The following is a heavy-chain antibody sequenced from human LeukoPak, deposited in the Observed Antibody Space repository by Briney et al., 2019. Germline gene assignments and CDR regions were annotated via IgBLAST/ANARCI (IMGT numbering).Heavy chain of an antibody. V-gene: IGHV3-53*01. CDR2: IYSGGST. J-gene: IGHJ6*03. D-gene: IGHD2-15*01. CDR1: GFTVSSNY. Sequence: GGSLRLSCAASGFTVSSNYMSWVRQAPGKGLEWVSVIYSGGSTYYADSVKGRFTISRDNSKNTLYLQMNSLRAEDTAVYYCAREVSGGATRIRYHYYYMDVWGKGTTVTVSS. CDR3: AREVSGGATRIRYHYYYMDV.